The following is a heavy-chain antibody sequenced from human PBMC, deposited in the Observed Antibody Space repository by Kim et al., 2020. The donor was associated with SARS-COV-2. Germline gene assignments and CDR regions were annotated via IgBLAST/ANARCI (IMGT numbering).Heavy chain of an antibody. V-gene: IGHV1-24*01. CDR1: GYTLTELS. Sequence: ASVKVSCKVSGYTLTELSMHWVRQAPGKGLEWMGWFDPEDGETIYAQKFQGRVTMTEDTSTDTAYMELSSLISEDTAVYYCAKAVFSGYYYYGMDVWGQGTTVTVSS. J-gene: IGHJ6*02. CDR3: AKAVFSGYYYYGMDV. D-gene: IGHD3-10*02. CDR2: FDPEDGET.